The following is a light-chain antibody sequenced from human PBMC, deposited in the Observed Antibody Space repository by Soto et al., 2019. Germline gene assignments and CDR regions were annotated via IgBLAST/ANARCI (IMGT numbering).Light chain of an antibody. Sequence: QSVLTKPRSLTGSPGQSVTISCTGTSGDVGGYNYVSWYQRHPGRAPKLMIYDVSERPSGVPDRFSGSKSGNTASLTISGLQAEDEADYYCCSYAGSSYVFGTGTKVTVL. V-gene: IGLV2-11*01. CDR2: DVS. CDR1: SGDVGGYNY. J-gene: IGLJ1*01. CDR3: CSYAGSSYV.